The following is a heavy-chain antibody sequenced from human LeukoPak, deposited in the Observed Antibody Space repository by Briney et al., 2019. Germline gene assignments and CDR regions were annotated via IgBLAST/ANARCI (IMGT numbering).Heavy chain of an antibody. CDR1: GGSFSGYY. CDR2: IYYSGST. J-gene: IGHJ4*02. Sequence: SETLSLTCAVYGGSFSGYYWSWIRQPPGKGLEWIGSIYYSGSTYYNPSLKSRVAISVDTSKNQFSLKLSSVTAADTAVYYCASIPISSRYYFDYWGQGTLVTVSS. V-gene: IGHV4-34*01. D-gene: IGHD2-2*02. CDR3: ASIPISSRYYFDY.